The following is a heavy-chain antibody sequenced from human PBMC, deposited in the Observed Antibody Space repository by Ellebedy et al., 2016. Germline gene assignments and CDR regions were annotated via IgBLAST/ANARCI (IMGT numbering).Heavy chain of an antibody. J-gene: IGHJ4*02. CDR1: GGSVSSDSYH. D-gene: IGHD5-18*01. CDR3: AKRRSRLRTIDY. V-gene: IGHV3-23*01. Sequence: ETLSLXCTVSGGSVSSDSYHWAWVRQAPGKGLEWVSVITDSGGNTNYADSVKGRFTISRDNSKNTLYLQMNSLRAEDTAVYYCAKRRSRLRTIDYWGQGTLVTVSS. CDR2: ITDSGGNT.